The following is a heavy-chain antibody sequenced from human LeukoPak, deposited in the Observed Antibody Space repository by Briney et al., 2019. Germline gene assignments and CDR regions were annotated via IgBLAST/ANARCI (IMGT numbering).Heavy chain of an antibody. D-gene: IGHD6-19*01. Sequence: PSETLSLTCTVSGGSISSYYWSWIRQPPGKGLEWIGYIYYSGGTNYNPSLKSRVTISVDTSKNQFSLRLSSVTAADTAVYYCARHGSGWYADFDYWGQGTLVTVSS. V-gene: IGHV4-59*01. CDR1: GGSISSYY. CDR2: IYYSGGT. J-gene: IGHJ4*02. CDR3: ARHGSGWYADFDY.